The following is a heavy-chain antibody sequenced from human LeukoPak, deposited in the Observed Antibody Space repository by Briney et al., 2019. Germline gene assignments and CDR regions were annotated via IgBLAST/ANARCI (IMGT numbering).Heavy chain of an antibody. Sequence: SVKVSCKASGDTFSSYAISWVRQAPGQGLAWMGRIIHVFAKTEYTQKFRGRVTITADKSTSTAFMGLSSLTSEDTAVYYCARWAASCSSANCPYYLDYWGQGALVTVSS. D-gene: IGHD2-2*01. CDR1: GDTFSSYA. V-gene: IGHV1-69*04. CDR2: IIHVFAKT. J-gene: IGHJ4*02. CDR3: ARWAASCSSANCPYYLDY.